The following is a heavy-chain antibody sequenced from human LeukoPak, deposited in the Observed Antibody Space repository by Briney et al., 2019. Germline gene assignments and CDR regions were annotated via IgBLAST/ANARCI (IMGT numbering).Heavy chain of an antibody. Sequence: PSETLSLTCTVSGGSISSYYWSWIRQPPGKGLEWIGYIYYSGSTNYNPSLKSRVTISVDTSKNQFSLKLSSVTAVDTAVYYCARGSRITMIVVADDAFDIWGQGTMVTVSS. CDR2: IYYSGST. D-gene: IGHD3-22*01. CDR3: ARGSRITMIVVADDAFDI. J-gene: IGHJ3*02. V-gene: IGHV4-59*08. CDR1: GGSISSYY.